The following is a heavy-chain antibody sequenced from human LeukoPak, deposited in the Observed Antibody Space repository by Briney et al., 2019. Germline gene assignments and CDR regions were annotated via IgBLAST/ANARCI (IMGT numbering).Heavy chain of an antibody. CDR1: GGSFSGYY. D-gene: IGHD2-8*01. J-gene: IGHJ5*02. CDR3: ARRVLMSSTGVPDTWLDP. CDR2: IDYRGST. Sequence: TSSETLSLTCAVYGGSFSGYYWSWIRQPPGKGLEWIGYIDYRGSTNYNPSLKSRVTISVDTSKNQFSLNLGSVTAADTAIYYCARRVLMSSTGVPDTWLDPWGQGSLVTVSS. V-gene: IGHV4-59*08.